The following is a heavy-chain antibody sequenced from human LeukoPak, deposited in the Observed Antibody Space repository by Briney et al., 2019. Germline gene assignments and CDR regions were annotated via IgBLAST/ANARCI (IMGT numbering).Heavy chain of an antibody. V-gene: IGHV4-4*07. CDR1: GGSISSYY. CDR2: IYTSGST. Sequence: SETLSLTCTVSGGSISSYYWSWIRQPAGKGLEWIGRIYTSGSTNYNPSLKSRVTMSVDTSKNQFSLKLSSVTAADTAVYYCARDFIMVTTHYYYYGMDVWGQGTTVTVSS. CDR3: ARDFIMVTTHYYYYGMDV. J-gene: IGHJ6*02. D-gene: IGHD4-17*01.